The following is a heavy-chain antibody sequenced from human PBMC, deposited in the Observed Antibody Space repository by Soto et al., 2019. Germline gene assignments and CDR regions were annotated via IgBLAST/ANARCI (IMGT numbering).Heavy chain of an antibody. CDR2: IYTSGST. CDR3: ARVYSSGWYAGGGWAGTIYYGMDV. Sequence: QVQLQESGPGLVKPSETLSLTCTVSGGSISSYYWSWIRQPAGKGLEWIGRIYTSGSTNYNPSLKSRVTMSVDTSKNQFSLKLSSVTAADTAVYYCARVYSSGWYAGGGWAGTIYYGMDVWGQGTTVTVPS. CDR1: GGSISSYY. D-gene: IGHD6-19*01. J-gene: IGHJ6*02. V-gene: IGHV4-4*07.